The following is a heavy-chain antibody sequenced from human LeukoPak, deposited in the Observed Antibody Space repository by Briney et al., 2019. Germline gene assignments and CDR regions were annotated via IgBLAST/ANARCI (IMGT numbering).Heavy chain of an antibody. CDR1: GGTFSSYA. J-gene: IGHJ4*02. V-gene: IGHV1-69*13. CDR2: IIPIFGTA. Sequence: SVKVSCKASGGTFSSYAISWVRQAPGQGLEWMGGIIPIFGTANYAQKFQGRVTITADESTSTAYMELSSLRSEDTAVYYCARGRRDTATPDYFDYWGQGTLVTVSS. CDR3: ARGRRDTATPDYFDY. D-gene: IGHD5-18*01.